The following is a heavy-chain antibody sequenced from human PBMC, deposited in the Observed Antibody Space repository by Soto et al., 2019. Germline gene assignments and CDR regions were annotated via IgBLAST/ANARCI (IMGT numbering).Heavy chain of an antibody. J-gene: IGHJ4*02. D-gene: IGHD3-22*01. CDR3: ANGIVEGLFDY. CDR1: GFTFSSYA. Sequence: EVQLLESGGGLVQPGGSLRLSCAASGFTFSSYAMSWVRQAPGKGLEWVSAISGSGGSTYYADSVKGRFTISRDNSKDTLYLQMNSLRAEDTAVYDCANGIVEGLFDYWGQGTLVTVSS. CDR2: ISGSGGST. V-gene: IGHV3-23*01.